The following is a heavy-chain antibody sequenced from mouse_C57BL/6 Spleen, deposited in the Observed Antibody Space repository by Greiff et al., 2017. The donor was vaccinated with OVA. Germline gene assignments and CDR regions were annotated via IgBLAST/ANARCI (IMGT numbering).Heavy chain of an antibody. CDR3: ARADDYGFAY. CDR2: ISSGSSTI. Sequence: EVKVVESGGGLVKPGGSLKLSCAASGFTFSDYGMHWVRQAPEKGLEWVAYISSGSSTIYYADTVKGRFTISRDNAKNTLFLQMTSLRSEDTAMYYCARADDYGFAYWGQGTLVTVSA. V-gene: IGHV5-17*01. CDR1: GFTFSDYG. J-gene: IGHJ3*01. D-gene: IGHD2-4*01.